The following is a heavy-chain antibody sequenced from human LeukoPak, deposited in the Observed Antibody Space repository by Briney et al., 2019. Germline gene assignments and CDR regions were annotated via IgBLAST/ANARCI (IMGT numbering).Heavy chain of an antibody. J-gene: IGHJ3*02. CDR1: GYTFTSYG. CDR3: AREPHRDSDAFDI. Sequence: GASVEVSCKASGYTFTSYGISWVRQAPGQGLEWMGWISGYNGNTNYAQKLQGRVTMTTDTSTSTAYMELRSLRSDDTAVYYCAREPHRDSDAFDIWGQGTMVSVSS. CDR2: ISGYNGNT. V-gene: IGHV1-18*01. D-gene: IGHD2-21*01.